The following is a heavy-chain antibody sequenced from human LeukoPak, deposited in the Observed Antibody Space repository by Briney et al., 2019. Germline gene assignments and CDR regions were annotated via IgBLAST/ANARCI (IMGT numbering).Heavy chain of an antibody. V-gene: IGHV3-21*01. CDR1: GFTFSRYS. J-gene: IGHJ4*02. Sequence: GGSLRLSCEASGFTFSRYSLTWVRQAPGKGLEWVSSISSSSSYIYYADSVKGRFTISRDNAKNSLYLQMNSLRAEDTAVYYCARAYYDSSGYYDYWGQGTLVTVSS. CDR3: ARAYYDSSGYYDY. D-gene: IGHD3-22*01. CDR2: ISSSSSYI.